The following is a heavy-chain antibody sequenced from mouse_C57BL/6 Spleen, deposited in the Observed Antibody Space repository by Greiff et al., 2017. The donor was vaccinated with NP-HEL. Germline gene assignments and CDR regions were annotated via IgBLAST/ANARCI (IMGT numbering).Heavy chain of an antibody. CDR3: ARGGYDYDAYYAMGY. J-gene: IGHJ4*01. D-gene: IGHD2-4*01. Sequence: EVMLVESGGGLVKPGGSLKLSCAASGFTFSDYGMHWVRQAPEKGLEWVAYISSGSSYTYYADTVKGRFTISRDTATNTLFLQMTSLRSEDTAMYYCARGGYDYDAYYAMGYWGQGTSVTVST. CDR1: GFTFSDYG. CDR2: ISSGSSYT. V-gene: IGHV5-17*01.